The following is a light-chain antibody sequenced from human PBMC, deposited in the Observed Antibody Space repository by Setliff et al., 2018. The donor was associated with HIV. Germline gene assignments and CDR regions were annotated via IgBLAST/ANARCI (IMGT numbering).Light chain of an antibody. V-gene: IGLV2-8*01. J-gene: IGLJ1*01. CDR2: EVS. Sequence: QSALTQPPSASGSPGQSVTISCTGTSNDVGDYNYVSWYQQHPGKAPKLIIFEVSQRPSGVPDRFSGSKSGNTASLTISGLQTEDEADYYCCSYAGSNTYVFGTGTKVTV. CDR1: SNDVGDYNY. CDR3: CSYAGSNTYV.